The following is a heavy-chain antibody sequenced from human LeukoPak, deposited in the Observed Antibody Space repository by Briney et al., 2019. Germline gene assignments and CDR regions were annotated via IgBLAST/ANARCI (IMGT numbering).Heavy chain of an antibody. J-gene: IGHJ4*02. V-gene: IGHV4-59*01. Sequence: SETLSLTCTVSGGSISNYFWSWIRQPPGKGLEWIGFITYSGSTDHNPSLKSRVTISVDASKNQFSLKLTSVTAADTAVYYCVRHTTSGWYQIVYWGQGTLVTVSS. CDR2: ITYSGST. D-gene: IGHD6-19*01. CDR1: GGSISNYF. CDR3: VRHTTSGWYQIVY.